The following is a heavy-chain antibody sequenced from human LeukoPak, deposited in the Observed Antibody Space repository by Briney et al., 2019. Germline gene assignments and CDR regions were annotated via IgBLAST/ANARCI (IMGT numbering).Heavy chain of an antibody. Sequence: PSETLSLTCTVSGYSISSGYYWGWIRQPPGKGLEWIGSIYHSGSTYYNPSLKSRVTISVDTSKNQFSLKLSSVTAADTAVYYCARGEGGATGSFFDYWGQGTLVTVSS. CDR3: ARGEGGATGSFFDY. CDR1: GYSISSGYY. V-gene: IGHV4-38-2*02. J-gene: IGHJ4*02. CDR2: IYHSGST. D-gene: IGHD1-26*01.